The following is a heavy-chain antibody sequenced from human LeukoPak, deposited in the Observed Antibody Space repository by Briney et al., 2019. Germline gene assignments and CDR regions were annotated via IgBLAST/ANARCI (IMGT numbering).Heavy chain of an antibody. CDR1: GFTFRNHW. Sequence: GGSLRLSCAASGFTFRNHWMHWVRQAAGQGLVWVSRISPEGNNAMYADSVKGRFTIARDNAKNTLYLQMNSLRAEDTAVYYCAKDRLYCSSTSCRSFDYWGQGTLVTVSS. CDR3: AKDRLYCSSTSCRSFDY. V-gene: IGHV3-74*03. J-gene: IGHJ4*02. D-gene: IGHD2-2*01. CDR2: ISPEGNNA.